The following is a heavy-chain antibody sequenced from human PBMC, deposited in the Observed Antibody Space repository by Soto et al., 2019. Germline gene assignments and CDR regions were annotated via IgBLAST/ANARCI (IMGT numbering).Heavy chain of an antibody. D-gene: IGHD2-15*01. CDR3: AKNTRVAAPGWFDP. CDR1: GFTFSSYG. J-gene: IGHJ5*02. Sequence: PGGSLRLSCAASGFTFSSYGMHWVRQAPGKGLEWVAVISYDGSNKYYADSVKGRFTISRDNSKNTLYLQMNSLRAEDTAVYYCAKNTRVAAPGWFDPWGQGTLVTVSS. CDR2: ISYDGSNK. V-gene: IGHV3-30*18.